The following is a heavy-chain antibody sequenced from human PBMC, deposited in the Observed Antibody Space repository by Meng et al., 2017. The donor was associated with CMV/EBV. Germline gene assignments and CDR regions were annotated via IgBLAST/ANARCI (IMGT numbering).Heavy chain of an antibody. Sequence: GESLKISCAASGFTFSSYAMHWVRQAPGKGLEWVAVISYDGSNKYNADSVKGRFTISRDNSKNTLYLQMNSLRAEDTAVYYCASGGVVVPDYWGQGTLVTVSS. V-gene: IGHV3-30*14. CDR1: GFTFSSYA. J-gene: IGHJ4*02. CDR2: ISYDGSNK. D-gene: IGHD2-2*01. CDR3: ASGGVVVPDY.